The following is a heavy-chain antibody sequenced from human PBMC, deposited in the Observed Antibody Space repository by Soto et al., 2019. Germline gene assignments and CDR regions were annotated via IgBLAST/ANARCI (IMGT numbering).Heavy chain of an antibody. CDR1: GFTFSSYA. Sequence: EVQLLESGGGLVQRGGSLRLSCAASGFTFSSYAMSWVRQAPGKGLEWVSAISGSGGSTYYADSVKGRFTISRDNSNNTLYLQMNSLRAEETAVYYCAKDLSPYGSGSYYNRTYYYYDGMDVWGQGTTVTVSS. J-gene: IGHJ6*02. V-gene: IGHV3-23*01. D-gene: IGHD3-10*01. CDR2: ISGSGGST. CDR3: AKDLSPYGSGSYYNRTYYYYDGMDV.